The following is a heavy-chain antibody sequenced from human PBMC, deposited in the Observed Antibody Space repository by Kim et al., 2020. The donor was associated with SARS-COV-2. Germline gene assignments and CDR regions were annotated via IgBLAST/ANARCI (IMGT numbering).Heavy chain of an antibody. J-gene: IGHJ4*02. CDR2: ISYDGSNK. CDR3: AMASSGWLFDY. CDR1: GFTFSSYG. D-gene: IGHD6-19*01. Sequence: GGSLRLSCAASGFTFSSYGMHWVRQAPGKGLEWVAVISYDGSNKYYADSVKGRFTISRDNSKNTLYLQMNSLRAEDTAVYYCAMASSGWLFDYWGQGTL. V-gene: IGHV3-30*03.